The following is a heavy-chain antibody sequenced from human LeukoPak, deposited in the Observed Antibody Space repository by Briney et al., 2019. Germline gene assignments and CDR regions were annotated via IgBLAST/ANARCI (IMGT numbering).Heavy chain of an antibody. CDR3: ATHARVGADPLDY. J-gene: IGHJ4*02. Sequence: GGSLRLSCAASGFTFSSYGMRWVRQAPGKGLEWVAVIWYDGSNKYYADSVKGRFTISRDNPKNTLYLQMNSLRAEDTAVYYCATHARVGADPLDYWGQGTLVTVSS. V-gene: IGHV3-33*01. CDR1: GFTFSSYG. CDR2: IWYDGSNK. D-gene: IGHD1-26*01.